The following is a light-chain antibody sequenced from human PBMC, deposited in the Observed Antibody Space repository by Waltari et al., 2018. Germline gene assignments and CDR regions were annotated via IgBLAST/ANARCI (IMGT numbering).Light chain of an antibody. CDR1: NIGDKR. Sequence: SYVLTQPPSVSVAPGKTAKITCGGNNIGDKRVHWYQQKPGQAPVLVIYYDDDRPSGIPEGFSGSNSGSTAALTISRVEAGDEADYYCQVWDTSSDHWVFGGGTELTVL. CDR3: QVWDTSSDHWV. V-gene: IGLV3-21*04. CDR2: YDD. J-gene: IGLJ3*02.